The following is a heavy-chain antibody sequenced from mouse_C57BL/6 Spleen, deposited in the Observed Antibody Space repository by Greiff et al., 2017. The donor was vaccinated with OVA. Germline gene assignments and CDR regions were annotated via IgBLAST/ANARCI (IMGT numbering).Heavy chain of an antibody. CDR3: VRAGVRQAWFAY. CDR1: GFTFNTYA. D-gene: IGHD1-2*01. V-gene: IGHV10-3*01. Sequence: GGGLVQPKGSLTLSCAASGFTFNTYAMHWVRQAPGKGLEWVARIRSKSSNYATYYADSVKDRFTISRDDSQSMLYLQMNNLKTEDTAMYYCVRAGVRQAWFAYWGQGTLVTVSA. J-gene: IGHJ3*01. CDR2: IRSKSSNYAT.